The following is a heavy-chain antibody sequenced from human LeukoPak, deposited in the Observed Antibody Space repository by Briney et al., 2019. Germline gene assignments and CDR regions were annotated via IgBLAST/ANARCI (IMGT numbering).Heavy chain of an antibody. CDR1: GYTLTELS. V-gene: IGHV1-24*01. D-gene: IGHD3-3*01. CDR3: ATMHYDFWSGYYSPH. Sequence: GASVKVSCKVSGYTLTELSMHWVRQAPGKGLEWMGGFDPEDGETIYAQKFKGRVTMTEDTSTDTAYMELSSLRSEDTAVYYCATMHYDFWSGYYSPHWGQGTLVNVSS. CDR2: FDPEDGET. J-gene: IGHJ4*02.